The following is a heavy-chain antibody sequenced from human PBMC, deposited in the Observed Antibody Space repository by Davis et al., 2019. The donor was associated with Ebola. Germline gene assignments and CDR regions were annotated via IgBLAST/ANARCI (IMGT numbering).Heavy chain of an antibody. J-gene: IGHJ4*02. CDR2: IWYDGSNK. Sequence: PGGSLRLSCAASGFTFSSYGMHWVRQAPGKGLEWVAVIWYDGSNKYYADSVKGRFTISRDNAKNSLYLQMNSLRDEDTAVFYCARGRTVTNYVDYWGPGILVTVSS. D-gene: IGHD4-17*01. V-gene: IGHV3-33*01. CDR1: GFTFSSYG. CDR3: ARGRTVTNYVDY.